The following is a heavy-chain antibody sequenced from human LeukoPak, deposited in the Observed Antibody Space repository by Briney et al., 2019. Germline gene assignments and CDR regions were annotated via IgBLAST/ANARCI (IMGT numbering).Heavy chain of an antibody. J-gene: IGHJ4*02. CDR2: IGIAGDT. D-gene: IGHD3-10*01. Sequence: GGSLRLSCAACGFTFSSYDMHWVRQPTGKGLEWVSVIGIAGDTYYRGSVKGQFTISRENAKNSLYPQMNSLRAEDTAVYYCAKDRDGSGSYYLDYWGQGTLVTVSS. CDR3: AKDRDGSGSYYLDY. V-gene: IGHV3-13*03. CDR1: GFTFSSYD.